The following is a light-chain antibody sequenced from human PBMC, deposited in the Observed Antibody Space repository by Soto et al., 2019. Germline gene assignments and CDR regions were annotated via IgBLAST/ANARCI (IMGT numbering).Light chain of an antibody. CDR1: QNMIFY. J-gene: IGKJ4*01. V-gene: IGKV1-39*01. CDR2: AAS. CDR3: QKYNSAPS. Sequence: DIQMTQSPSSLSASVGDRVTITCRASQNMIFYLNWYQQKPGKAPKLLIYAASNLQSGVPSRFSGSGSGTDFTLTISSLQPEDFATYFCQKYNSAPSVGGGTKVDIK.